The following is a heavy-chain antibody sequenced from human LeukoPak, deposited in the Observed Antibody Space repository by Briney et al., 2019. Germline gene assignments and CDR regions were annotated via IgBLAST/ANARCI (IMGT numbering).Heavy chain of an antibody. V-gene: IGHV3-21*01. J-gene: IGHJ6*03. CDR3: AREVGKGSRDMDV. CDR2: ISRSSYI. D-gene: IGHD4-23*01. CDR1: GFTFSSYS. Sequence: TGGSLRLSCAASGFTFSSYSMNWVRQAPGKGLEWVSSISRSSYIYYADSVKGRFTISRDNAKIPLYLQMNSLRAENTAVYYCAREVGKGSRDMDVWGKGTTVTVSS.